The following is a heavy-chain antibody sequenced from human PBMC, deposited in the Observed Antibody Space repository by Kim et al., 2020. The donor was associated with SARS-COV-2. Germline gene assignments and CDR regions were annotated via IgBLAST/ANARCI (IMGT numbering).Heavy chain of an antibody. J-gene: IGHJ4*02. D-gene: IGHD3-3*01. CDR1: GFTFSTYW. V-gene: IGHV3-74*01. CDR3: VRDLDWILYDY. CDR2: IKYDGSTT. Sequence: GGSLRLSCAASGFTFSTYWMHWVRQAPGKGPVWVSRIKYDGSTTIYADSMKGRFTISRDNAKNTLYLQMNSLRAEDTAVYYCVRDLDWILYDYWGLGTLVTVSS.